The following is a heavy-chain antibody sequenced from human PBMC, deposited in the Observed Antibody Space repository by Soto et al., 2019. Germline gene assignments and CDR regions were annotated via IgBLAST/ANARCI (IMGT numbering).Heavy chain of an antibody. CDR3: ASVPIWCGSSSCYTEGFDS. V-gene: IGHV3-23*01. J-gene: IGHJ4*02. D-gene: IGHD2-2*01. Sequence: EVQLLDSGGGWVQPGGSLRLSCVASGFVFSDYAMSWVRQAPGNGLEWVSAISAGGSDTYYADSVKGRFTVSRVNSKNTLYLQMNTLRAEDTAIYYCASVPIWCGSSSCYTEGFDSWGQGTLVTVSS. CDR1: GFVFSDYA. CDR2: ISAGGSDT.